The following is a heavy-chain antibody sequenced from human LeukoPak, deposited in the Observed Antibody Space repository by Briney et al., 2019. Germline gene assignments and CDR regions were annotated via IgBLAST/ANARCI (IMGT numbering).Heavy chain of an antibody. CDR1: GFTFSGYS. V-gene: IGHV3-30*18. D-gene: IGHD3-22*01. Sequence: GGSLRLSCTASGFTFSGYSMNWIRQAPGKGLEWVAVISYDGSDKYYADSVKGRFTISRDNSKNTLYLQMNSLRAEDTAVYYCAKASHYDSSGYYSPDQNWFDPWGQGTLVTVSS. J-gene: IGHJ5*02. CDR2: ISYDGSDK. CDR3: AKASHYDSSGYYSPDQNWFDP.